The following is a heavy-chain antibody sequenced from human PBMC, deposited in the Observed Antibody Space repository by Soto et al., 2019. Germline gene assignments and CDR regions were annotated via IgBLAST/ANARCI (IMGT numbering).Heavy chain of an antibody. CDR3: ARGMSTVTTLDY. D-gene: IGHD4-17*01. CDR1: GGSISSGGYS. J-gene: IGHJ4*01. V-gene: IGHV4-30-2*01. CDR2: IYHSGST. Sequence: QLQLQESGSGLVKPSQTLSLTCAVSGGSISSGGYSCNWIRQPPGKGLEWIGYIYHSGSTYYDPTHRNRVTISVDRSKNQFSLMMSSVTAADTAVYYCARGMSTVTTLDYWGQGTLVSVSS.